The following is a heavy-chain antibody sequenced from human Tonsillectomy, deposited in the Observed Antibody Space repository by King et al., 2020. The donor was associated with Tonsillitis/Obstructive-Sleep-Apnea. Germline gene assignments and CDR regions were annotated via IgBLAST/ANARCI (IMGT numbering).Heavy chain of an antibody. Sequence: VQLVESGGDVVQPGRSLRLSCAASGFTFSSYAMHWVRQAPGKGLEWVAVISYDGGNKYNGDSVKGRFTISRDNSKNTLYLQMNSLRAEDTAVYYCARDRSVNYYYLDVWGKGTPVTVSS. CDR1: GFTFSSYA. V-gene: IGHV3-30*04. CDR3: ARDRSVNYYYLDV. CDR2: ISYDGGNK. D-gene: IGHD4-11*01. J-gene: IGHJ6*03.